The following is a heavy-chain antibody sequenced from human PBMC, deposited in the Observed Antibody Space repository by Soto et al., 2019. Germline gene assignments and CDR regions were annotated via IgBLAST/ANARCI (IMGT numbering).Heavy chain of an antibody. D-gene: IGHD3-3*01. CDR3: ARENFGVVIHDAFDL. V-gene: IGHV4-31*03. CDR1: GGSVSSGGYY. J-gene: IGHJ3*01. CDR2: IFDIETA. Sequence: QVQLQESGPGLVKTSQTLSLTCTVSGGSVSSGGYYWNWIRQHPGKGLEWLGYIFDIETAYYNPSLKSRLTISMDTSKNQFSLKVTSVTPADTAVDYCARENFGVVIHDAFDLWGQGTMVTVSS.